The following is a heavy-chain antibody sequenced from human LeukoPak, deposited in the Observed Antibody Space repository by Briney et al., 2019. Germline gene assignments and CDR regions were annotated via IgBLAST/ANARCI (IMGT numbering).Heavy chain of an antibody. D-gene: IGHD1-26*01. CDR1: GGTFSSYA. CDR3: AREPTSYSGSLSGYNWFDP. CDR2: IIPIFGIA. V-gene: IGHV1-69*04. J-gene: IGHJ5*02. Sequence: SVKLSCTASGGTFSSYAISWVRQAPGQGLEWMGRIIPIFGIANYAQTFKGRVTITADKSTSTAYMELSSLRSEDTAVYYCAREPTSYSGSLSGYNWFDPWGQGTLVSVSS.